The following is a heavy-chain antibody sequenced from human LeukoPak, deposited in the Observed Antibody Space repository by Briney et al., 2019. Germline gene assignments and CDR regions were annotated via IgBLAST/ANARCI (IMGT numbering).Heavy chain of an antibody. CDR2: IYYSGGT. CDR1: GGSISSGGYY. Sequence: SETMSLTCTVSGGSISSGGYYWRWIRQHPGKGLEWIGYIYYSGGTYYNPSLKSRVTISVDTPKNQFSLKLSSVTAADTAVYYCARDYYGSGSYDYWGQGTLVTVSS. D-gene: IGHD3-10*01. V-gene: IGHV4-31*03. CDR3: ARDYYGSGSYDY. J-gene: IGHJ4*02.